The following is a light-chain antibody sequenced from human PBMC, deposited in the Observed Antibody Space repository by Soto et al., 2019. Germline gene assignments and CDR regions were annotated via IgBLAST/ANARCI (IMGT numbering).Light chain of an antibody. V-gene: IGKV3-20*01. J-gene: IGKJ4*01. CDR1: QSVSSSY. CDR2: GAS. CDR3: QPYGSSPGLT. Sequence: EIVLTQSPGTLSLSPGERATHSCRASQSVSSSYLAWYQQKPGQAPRLLIYGASSRATGIPDRFSGSGSGTDFTLTISRLEPEDFAVYYCQPYGSSPGLTFGGGTKVDIK.